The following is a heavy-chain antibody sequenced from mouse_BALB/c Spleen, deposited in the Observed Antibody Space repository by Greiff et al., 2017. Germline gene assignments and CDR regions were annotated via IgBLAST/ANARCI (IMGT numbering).Heavy chain of an antibody. D-gene: IGHD2-4*01. V-gene: IGHV5-17*02. CDR2: ISSGSSTI. CDR3: AREGITGAMDY. CDR1: GFTFSSFG. J-gene: IGHJ4*01. Sequence: EVKLMESGGGLVQPGGSRKLSCAASGFTFSSFGMHWVRQAPEKGLEWVAYISSGSSTIYYADTVKGRFTISRDNPKNTLFLQMTSLRSEDTAMYYCAREGITGAMDYWGQGTSVTVSS.